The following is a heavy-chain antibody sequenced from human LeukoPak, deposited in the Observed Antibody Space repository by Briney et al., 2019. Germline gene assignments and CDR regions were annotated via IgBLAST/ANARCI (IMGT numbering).Heavy chain of an antibody. D-gene: IGHD3-22*01. J-gene: IGHJ4*02. V-gene: IGHV3-11*01. CDR1: GFTFSDYY. CDR2: ISSSGSTI. CDR3: AKGGLLRITMIVVLDY. Sequence: GGSLRLSCAASGFTFSDYYMSWIRQAPGKGLEWVSYISSSGSTIYYADSVKGRFTISRDNAKNSLYLQMNSLRAEDTAVYYCAKGGLLRITMIVVLDYWGQGTLVTVSS.